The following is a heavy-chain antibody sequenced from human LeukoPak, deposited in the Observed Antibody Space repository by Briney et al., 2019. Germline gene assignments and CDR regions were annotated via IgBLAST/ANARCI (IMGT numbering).Heavy chain of an antibody. Sequence: GESLEISCEGSGCSFTSYWIGRGRQVPGKGVEWMGIIYHGDSDTSYSPSFQRQVTISADKSISTAYLQWSSLYASDTAMYYCASGIPDMDVWGKGTTVTVSS. V-gene: IGHV5-51*01. D-gene: IGHD1-26*01. J-gene: IGHJ6*03. CDR1: GCSFTSYW. CDR2: IYHGDSDT. CDR3: ASGIPDMDV.